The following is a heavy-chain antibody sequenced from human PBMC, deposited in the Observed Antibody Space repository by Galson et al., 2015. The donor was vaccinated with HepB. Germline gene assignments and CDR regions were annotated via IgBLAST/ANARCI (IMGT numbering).Heavy chain of an antibody. CDR1: GFTFSHFW. J-gene: IGHJ3*01. D-gene: IGHD2-21*01. CDR2: IKQDGRET. CDR3: VKDLHIST. V-gene: IGHV3-7*03. Sequence: SLRLSCAASGFTFSHFWMTWVRQAPGKGLEWVANIKQDGRETYYMESLRDRFTISRDNAKNSVYLEMNSLTAEDTAMYYCVKDLHISTWGQGTMVIVSS.